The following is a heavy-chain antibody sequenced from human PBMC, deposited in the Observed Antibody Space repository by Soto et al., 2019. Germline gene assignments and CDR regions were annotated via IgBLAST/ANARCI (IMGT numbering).Heavy chain of an antibody. V-gene: IGHV2-5*01. D-gene: IGHD5-18*01. CDR1: GISLRNGGVG. CDR2: IYWNDDK. Sequence: QITLKESGPTLVKSTQTLTLTCSFSGISLRNGGVGVGWIRQPPGKALEWVALIYWNDDKRYSPFLKNRLTLIKDTFKDQVVLTMTNVDPVDTATYYCAHKLDTVDWFGPWGQGILVTVSS. CDR3: AHKLDTVDWFGP. J-gene: IGHJ5*02.